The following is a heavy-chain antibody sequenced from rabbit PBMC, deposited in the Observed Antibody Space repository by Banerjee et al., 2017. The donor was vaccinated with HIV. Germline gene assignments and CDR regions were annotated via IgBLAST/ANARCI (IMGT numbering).Heavy chain of an antibody. CDR3: ARINVAANDYFSGFNL. J-gene: IGHJ4*01. V-gene: IGHV1S40*01. D-gene: IGHD2-1*01. CDR2: IYAGSSGSA. CDR1: GFDFSSSYY. Sequence: QSLEESGGDLVKPGASLTLTCTASGFDFSSSYYMCWVRQAPGKGLEWIACIYAGSSGSAYYASWAKGRFTISKTSSTTVTLQMTSLTVADTATYFCARINVAANDYFSGFNLWGPGTLVTVS.